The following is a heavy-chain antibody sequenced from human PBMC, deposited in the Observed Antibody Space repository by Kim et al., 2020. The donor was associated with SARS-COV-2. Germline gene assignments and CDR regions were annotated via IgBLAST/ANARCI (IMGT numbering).Heavy chain of an antibody. D-gene: IGHD3-22*01. Sequence: GGSLRLSCAASGFTFSSYSMNWVRQAPGKGLEWVSYISSSSSTIYYADSVKGRFTISRDNAKNSLYLQMNSLRDEDTAVYYCARDKNWYSRGYYFQLDYWGQGTLVTVSS. CDR1: GFTFSSYS. J-gene: IGHJ4*02. CDR3: ARDKNWYSRGYYFQLDY. V-gene: IGHV3-48*02. CDR2: ISSSSSTI.